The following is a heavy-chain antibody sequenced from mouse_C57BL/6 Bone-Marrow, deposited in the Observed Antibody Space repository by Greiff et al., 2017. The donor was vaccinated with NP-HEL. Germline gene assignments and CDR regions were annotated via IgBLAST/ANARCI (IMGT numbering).Heavy chain of an antibody. J-gene: IGHJ2*01. CDR3: TLYYADY. CDR2: IDPENGDT. Sequence: DVKLVESGAELVRPGASVKLSCTASGFNIKDDYMHWVKQRPEQGLEWIGWIDPENGDTEYASKFQGKATITADTSSNTAYLQLSSLTSEDTAVYYCTLYYADYWGQGTTLTVSS. CDR1: GFNIKDDY. V-gene: IGHV14-4*01.